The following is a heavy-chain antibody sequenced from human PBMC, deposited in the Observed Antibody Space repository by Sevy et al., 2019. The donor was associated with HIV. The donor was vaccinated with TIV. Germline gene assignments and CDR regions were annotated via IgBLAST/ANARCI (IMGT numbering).Heavy chain of an antibody. CDR1: GFTFSSAW. V-gene: IGHV3-15*01. CDR3: ITDPAYRGYDEEVINYYFYGMDV. D-gene: IGHD5-12*01. CDR2: IKSEFDGGAI. J-gene: IGHJ6*02. Sequence: GGSLRLSCTASGFTFSSAWMSWVRQAPGKGLEWVGRIKSEFDGGAIDYAAPVKGRFTISREDSKNTWYLQMNSLKTEDTAVYYCITDPAYRGYDEEVINYYFYGMDVWGQGTTVTVSS.